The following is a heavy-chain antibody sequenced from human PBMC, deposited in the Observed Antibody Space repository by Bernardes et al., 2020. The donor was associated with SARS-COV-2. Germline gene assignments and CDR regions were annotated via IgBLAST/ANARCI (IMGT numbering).Heavy chain of an antibody. CDR3: ARDPRRFVELLSFYGMGV. CDR2: INSDGSST. CDR1: GFTFSRYW. Sequence: GGSLRLSCAASGFTFSRYWMQWVRQAPGKGLVWVSYINSDGSSTNYADSVRGRFTISSDNAKNTVYLQMNSLRAEDTAVYFCARDPRRFVELLSFYGMGVWGQRITVTVSS. J-gene: IGHJ6*02. V-gene: IGHV3-74*01. D-gene: IGHD3-10*01.